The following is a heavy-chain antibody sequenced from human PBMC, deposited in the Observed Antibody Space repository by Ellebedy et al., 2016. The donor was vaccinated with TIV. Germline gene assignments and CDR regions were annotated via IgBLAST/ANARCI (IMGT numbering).Heavy chain of an antibody. V-gene: IGHV4-4*02. CDR3: ARDEGDIDSSWYVMLRRPYGMDV. J-gene: IGHJ6*02. CDR2: IYHSGST. D-gene: IGHD6-13*01. Sequence: SETLSLXXAVSGGSISSSNWWSWVRQPPGKGLEWIGEIYHSGSTNYNPSLKSRVTISVDKSKNQFSLKLSSVTAADTAVYYCARDEGDIDSSWYVMLRRPYGMDVWGQGTTVTVSS. CDR1: GGSISSSNW.